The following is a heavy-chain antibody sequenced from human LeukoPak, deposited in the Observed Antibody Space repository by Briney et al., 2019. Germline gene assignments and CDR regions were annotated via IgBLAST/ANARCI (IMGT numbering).Heavy chain of an antibody. CDR3: ATGSRGYSGYGVSVFDY. D-gene: IGHD5-12*01. CDR1: GYTLTELS. CDR2: FDPEDGET. Sequence: GASVKVSCKVSGYTLTELSMHWVRQAPGKGLEWMGGFDPEDGETIYAQKFQGRVTMTEDTSTDTAYMELSSLRSEDTAVYYCATGSRGYSGYGVSVFDYWGQGTLVTVSS. V-gene: IGHV1-24*01. J-gene: IGHJ4*02.